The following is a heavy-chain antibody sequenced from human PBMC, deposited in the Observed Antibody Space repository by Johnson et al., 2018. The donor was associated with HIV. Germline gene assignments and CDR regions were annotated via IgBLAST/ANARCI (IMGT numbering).Heavy chain of an antibody. CDR2: IGTAGDT. J-gene: IGHJ3*02. Sequence: EVQLVESGGGLVQPGGSLRLSCAASGFTFSSYAMSWVRQAPGKGLEWVSAIGTAGDTYYPGSVKGRFTISRENAKNTLYLQMNSLRAEDTAVYYCAKDRYYDSSGPDAFDIWGQGTMVTVSS. CDR1: GFTFSSYA. V-gene: IGHV3-23*04. CDR3: AKDRYYDSSGPDAFDI. D-gene: IGHD3-22*01.